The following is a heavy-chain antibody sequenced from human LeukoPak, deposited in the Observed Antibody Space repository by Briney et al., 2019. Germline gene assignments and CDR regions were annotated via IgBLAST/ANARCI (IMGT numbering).Heavy chain of an antibody. Sequence: GGSLRLSCAASGFTFSSYGMHWVRQAPGKGLEWVAFIRFVGSDKYYADSVKGRFTISRDNSKNTLYLQMNSLRAEDTAVYYCAKDIRFLEWGDYWGQGTLVTVSS. V-gene: IGHV3-30*02. CDR3: AKDIRFLEWGDY. CDR1: GFTFSSYG. D-gene: IGHD3-3*01. J-gene: IGHJ4*02. CDR2: IRFVGSDK.